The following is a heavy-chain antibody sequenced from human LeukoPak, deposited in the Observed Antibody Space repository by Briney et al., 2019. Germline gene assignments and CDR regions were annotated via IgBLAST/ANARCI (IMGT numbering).Heavy chain of an antibody. D-gene: IGHD1-26*01. V-gene: IGHV4-39*07. J-gene: IGHJ3*02. CDR1: GGSISSSSYY. Sequence: SETLSPTCTVSGGSISSSSYYWGWIRQPPGKGLEWIGSIYYSGSTYYNPSLKSRVTISVDTSKNQFSLKLSSVTAADTAVYYCARDGIVGVTLPAFDIWGQGTMVTVSS. CDR2: IYYSGST. CDR3: ARDGIVGVTLPAFDI.